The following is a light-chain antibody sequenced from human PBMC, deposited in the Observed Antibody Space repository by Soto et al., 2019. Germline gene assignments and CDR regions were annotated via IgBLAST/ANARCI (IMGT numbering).Light chain of an antibody. J-gene: IGLJ2*01. CDR1: SSDVGAYDY. V-gene: IGLV2-8*01. CDR3: SSFAGINNLL. CDR2: EVS. Sequence: QSALTQPPSASGSPGQSVTISCTRTSSDVGAYDYVSWYQQHPGKAPKLMIYEVSQRPSGVPDRFPGSKSGNTASLTISGLQAEDEGDYYCSSFAGINNLLFGGGTKLTVL.